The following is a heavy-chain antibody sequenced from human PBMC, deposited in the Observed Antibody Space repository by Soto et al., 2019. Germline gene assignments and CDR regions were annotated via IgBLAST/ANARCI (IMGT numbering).Heavy chain of an antibody. J-gene: IGHJ4*02. CDR2: ISSSSKYT. Sequence: PGGSLRLSCAASGFTFSDYYMSWIRQAPGKGLEWVSYISSSSKYTNYADSVKGRFTISRDNAKNSLYLQMSSLRAEDTAVYYCARDATGSYSYFDYWGQGTLVTVSS. V-gene: IGHV3-11*05. D-gene: IGHD1-26*01. CDR3: ARDATGSYSYFDY. CDR1: GFTFSDYY.